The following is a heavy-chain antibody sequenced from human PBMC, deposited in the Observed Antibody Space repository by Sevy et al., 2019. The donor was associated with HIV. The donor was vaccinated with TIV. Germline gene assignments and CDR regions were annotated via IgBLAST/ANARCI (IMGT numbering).Heavy chain of an antibody. D-gene: IGHD3-22*01. CDR2: IWYDGSNK. CDR1: GFTFSKYG. Sequence: GGSLRLSCAASGFTFSKYGMHWVRQAPGKGLEWVAIIWYDGSNKYYADSVKGRFTISRDNSKNTLYLQMNSLRAEDAXLYYXVRXAXYDSRGANCDYWGQGTLVTVSS. CDR3: VRXAXYDSRGANCDY. V-gene: IGHV3-33*01. J-gene: IGHJ4*02.